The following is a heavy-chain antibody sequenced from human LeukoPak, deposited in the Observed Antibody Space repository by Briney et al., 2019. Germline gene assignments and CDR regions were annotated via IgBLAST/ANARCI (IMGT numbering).Heavy chain of an antibody. CDR2: IIPILGIA. CDR1: GGTFSSYA. V-gene: IGHV1-69*04. CDR3: ARTAALNNWFDP. Sequence: SVKVSCKASGGTFSSYAISWVRQAPGQGLEWMGRIIPILGIANYAQKFQGRVTITADKSTSTAYMELSSLRSEDTAVYYCARTAALNNWFDPWGQGTLVTVSS. D-gene: IGHD6-13*01. J-gene: IGHJ5*02.